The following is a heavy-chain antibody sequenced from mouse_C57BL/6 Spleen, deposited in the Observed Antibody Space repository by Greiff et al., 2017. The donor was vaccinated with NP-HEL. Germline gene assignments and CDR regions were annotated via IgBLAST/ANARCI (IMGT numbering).Heavy chain of an antibody. D-gene: IGHD2-1*01. V-gene: IGHV1-4*01. CDR2: INPSSGYT. CDR1: GYTFTSYT. J-gene: IGHJ1*03. Sequence: QVQLQQSGAELARPGASVKMSCKASGYTFTSYTMHWVKQRPGQGLEWIGYINPSSGYTKYNQKFKDKATLTADKSSSTAYMPLSSLTSEDSAVYYCARSDGNYWYFDVWGTGTTVTVSS. CDR3: ARSDGNYWYFDV.